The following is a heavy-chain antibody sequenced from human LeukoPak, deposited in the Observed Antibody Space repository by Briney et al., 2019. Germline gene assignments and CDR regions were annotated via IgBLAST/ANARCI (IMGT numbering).Heavy chain of an antibody. CDR1: GGSFSGYY. CDR2: INHSGST. V-gene: IGHV4-34*01. J-gene: IGHJ6*02. Sequence: SETLSLTCAVYGGSFSGYYWSWIRQPPGKGLEWIGEINHSGSTNYNPSLKSRVTISVDTSKNQFSLKLSSVTAADTAVYYCAGDRVWLQFSTLSRYYYYYGMDVWGQGTTVTVSS. D-gene: IGHD5-24*01. CDR3: AGDRVWLQFSTLSRYYYYYGMDV.